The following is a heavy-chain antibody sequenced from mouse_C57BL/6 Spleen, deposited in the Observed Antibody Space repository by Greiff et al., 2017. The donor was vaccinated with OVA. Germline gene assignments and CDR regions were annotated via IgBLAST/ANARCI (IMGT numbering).Heavy chain of an antibody. Sequence: VQLQQSGPELVKPGASVKISCKASGYTFTDYYMNWVKQSHGKSLEWIGDINPNNGGTSYNQKFKGKATLTVDKSSSTAYMELRSLTSEDSAVYYCARIYDYDGGRYVDVWGTGTTVTVSS. CDR3: ARIYDYDGGRYVDV. CDR1: GYTFTDYY. J-gene: IGHJ1*03. CDR2: INPNNGGT. D-gene: IGHD2-4*01. V-gene: IGHV1-26*01.